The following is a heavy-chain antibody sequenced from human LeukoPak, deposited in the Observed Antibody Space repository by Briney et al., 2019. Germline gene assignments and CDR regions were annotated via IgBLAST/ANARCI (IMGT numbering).Heavy chain of an antibody. V-gene: IGHV3-23*01. CDR1: GFTFSSYA. Sequence: GGSLRLSCAASGFTFSSYAMSWVRQAPGKGLEWVSAISGSGGSTYYADSVKGRFAISRDNSKNTLYLQMNSLRAEDTAVYYCANYYYDSSGYYFDYWGQGTLVTVSS. D-gene: IGHD3-22*01. CDR2: ISGSGGST. CDR3: ANYYYDSSGYYFDY. J-gene: IGHJ4*02.